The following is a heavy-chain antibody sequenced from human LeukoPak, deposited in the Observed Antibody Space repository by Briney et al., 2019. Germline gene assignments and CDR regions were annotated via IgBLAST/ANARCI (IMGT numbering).Heavy chain of an antibody. CDR3: ARADCSGSTCYLRRSWFDP. Sequence: GGSLRLSCAASGFRLSDYDMNWVRQSPGKGLEWVSSISTGSRYIYYAYSVKGRFTISRDDAKNSLYLQMDYLRAEDTAVYYCARADCSGSTCYLRRSWFDPWGQGTLVTVSS. CDR1: GFRLSDYD. D-gene: IGHD2-2*01. V-gene: IGHV3-21*01. CDR2: ISTGSRYI. J-gene: IGHJ5*02.